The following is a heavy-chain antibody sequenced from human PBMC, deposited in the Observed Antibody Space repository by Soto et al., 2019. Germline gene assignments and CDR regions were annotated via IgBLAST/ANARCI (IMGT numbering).Heavy chain of an antibody. CDR2: IHYSVST. J-gene: IGHJ4*02. CDR1: GGSITSGGYF. V-gene: IGHV4-31*03. D-gene: IGHD3-3*01. CDR3: ARAEWYRFES. Sequence: QVQLQESGPGLVKPSQTLSLTCTVSGGSITSGGYFWSWFRQHPGKGLEWIGYIHYSVSTYYEPSLKSRVTISIDTSSNKLSLTLTSTTAADTAIDSCARAEWYRFESWGKGTLVTVSS.